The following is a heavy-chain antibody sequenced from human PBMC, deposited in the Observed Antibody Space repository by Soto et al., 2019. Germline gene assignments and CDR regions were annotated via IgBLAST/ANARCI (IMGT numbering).Heavy chain of an antibody. V-gene: IGHV1-69*01. J-gene: IGHJ5*02. CDR3: ARDRSSGCSYGCGIGFWFGP. Sequence: QVQLVQSGAEVKKPGSSVKVSCKASGGTFSSYAISWVRQAPGPGLEWMGGITPIFGTANYAQKCQGRVTVTADESTSTAYMELSSLRSEDTAVYYCARDRSSGCSYGCGIGFWFGPWGQGTLVTVSS. CDR2: ITPIFGTA. CDR1: GGTFSSYA. D-gene: IGHD5-18*01.